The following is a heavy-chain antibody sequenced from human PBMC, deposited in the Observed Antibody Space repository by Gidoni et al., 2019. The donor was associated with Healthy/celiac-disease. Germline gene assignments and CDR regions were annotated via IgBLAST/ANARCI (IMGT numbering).Heavy chain of an antibody. Sequence: VQLVESGGGLVQPGGSLRLSCSASGFTFSRYSMHWVRQAPGKGLEYVSAIRSNGGSTYYANAVEGRFTIYRDNSKNTLYLQMGSLRAEDMAVYYCARGALTMVRGVIFSYYGMDVWGQGTTVTVSS. J-gene: IGHJ6*02. CDR2: IRSNGGST. V-gene: IGHV3-64*01. CDR3: ARGALTMVRGVIFSYYGMDV. D-gene: IGHD3-10*01. CDR1: GFTFSRYS.